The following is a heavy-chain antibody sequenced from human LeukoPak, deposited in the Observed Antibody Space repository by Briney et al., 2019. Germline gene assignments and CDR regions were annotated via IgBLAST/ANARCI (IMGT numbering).Heavy chain of an antibody. V-gene: IGHV1-2*02. D-gene: IGHD2-2*01. Sequence: ASVKVSCKASGYSFTGYYMHWVRQAPGQGLEWMGWINPNSGGTNYAQKFQGRVTMTRDTSISTAYMELSRLRSDDTVVHYCAKDGGHRGCCSSTSCYDGGYWGQGTLVTVSS. CDR2: INPNSGGT. CDR1: GYSFTGYY. J-gene: IGHJ4*02. CDR3: AKDGGHRGCCSSTSCYDGGY.